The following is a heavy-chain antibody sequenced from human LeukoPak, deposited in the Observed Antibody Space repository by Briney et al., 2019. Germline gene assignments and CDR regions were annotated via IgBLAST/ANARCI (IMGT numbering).Heavy chain of an antibody. CDR1: GGSISSYY. CDR2: IYTSGST. V-gene: IGHV4-4*07. D-gene: IGHD4-17*01. CDR3: AGDVGYDYGEINWFDP. Sequence: SETLSLTCTVSGGSISSYYWSWIRQAAGKGLEWIGRIYTSGSTNYNPSLKSRVTMSVDTSKNQFSLKLSSVTAADTAVYYCAGDVGYDYGEINWFDPWGQGTLVTVSS. J-gene: IGHJ5*02.